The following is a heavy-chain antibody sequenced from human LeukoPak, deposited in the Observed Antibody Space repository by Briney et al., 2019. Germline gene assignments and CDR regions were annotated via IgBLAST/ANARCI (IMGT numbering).Heavy chain of an antibody. CDR3: ARRVTMVRGVIYYYYMDV. CDR2: INHSGST. CDR1: GGSFSGYF. Sequence: SETLSLTCAVYGGSFSGYFWSWIRQPPGKGLEWIGEINHSGSTNYNPSLKSRVTISVDTSKNQFSLNLSSVTAADTAVYYCARRVTMVRGVIYYYYMDVWGKGTTVTISS. J-gene: IGHJ6*03. V-gene: IGHV4-34*01. D-gene: IGHD3-10*01.